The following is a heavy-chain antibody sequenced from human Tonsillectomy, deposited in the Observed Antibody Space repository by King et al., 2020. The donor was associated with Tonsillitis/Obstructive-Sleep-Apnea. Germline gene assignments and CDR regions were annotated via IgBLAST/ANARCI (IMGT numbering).Heavy chain of an antibody. CDR3: ARVFDCSSTSCYTWCDY. D-gene: IGHD2-2*02. CDR2: ISVYNGNT. V-gene: IGHV1-18*01. J-gene: IGHJ4*02. CDR1: GYTFSSFG. Sequence: QLVQSGAEVKKPGASVKVSCKTSGYTFSSFGISWVRQAPGQGLEWMGWISVYNGNTKYAQKLQGRVTMTTDTSTSTAYMELRSVRSDDTAVYYCARVFDCSSTSCYTWCDYWGQGTLITVSS.